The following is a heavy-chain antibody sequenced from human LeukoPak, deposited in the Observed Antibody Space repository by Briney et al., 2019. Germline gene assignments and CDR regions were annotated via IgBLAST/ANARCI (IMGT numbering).Heavy chain of an antibody. CDR3: ARRSYQAYMDV. Sequence: SETLSLTCAVYGGSFSGYYWSWIRQPPGKGLEWIGEINHSGSTNYNPSLKSRVTISVDTSKNQFSLKLSSVTAADTAVYYCARRSYQAYMDVWGKGTTVTISS. J-gene: IGHJ6*03. CDR1: GGSFSGYY. D-gene: IGHD1-26*01. V-gene: IGHV4-34*01. CDR2: INHSGST.